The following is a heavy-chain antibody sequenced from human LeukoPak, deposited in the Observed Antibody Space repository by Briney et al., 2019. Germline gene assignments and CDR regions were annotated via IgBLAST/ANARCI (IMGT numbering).Heavy chain of an antibody. CDR2: INPNSGGT. J-gene: IGHJ6*02. CDR1: GYTFTGYY. V-gene: IGHV1-2*02. Sequence: GASVTVSCKASGYTFTGYYMHWVRQAPGQGLEWMGWINPNSGGTNYAQKFQGRVTMTRDTSISTAYMELSRLRSDDTAVYYCARDYARSGWTPKGLDVWGQGTTVTVSS. CDR3: ARDYARSGWTPKGLDV. D-gene: IGHD6-19*01.